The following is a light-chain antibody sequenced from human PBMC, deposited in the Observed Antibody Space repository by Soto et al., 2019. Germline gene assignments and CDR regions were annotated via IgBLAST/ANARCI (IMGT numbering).Light chain of an antibody. CDR3: AAWDDSLNGRYV. J-gene: IGLJ1*01. CDR2: SNN. V-gene: IGLV1-44*01. CDR1: SSHIGSNT. Sequence: HSVLTQPPSATGTPLQRVTISCSGSSSHIGSNTVNWYQQLPGTAPKLLIYSNNQRPSGVPDRFSGSKSGTSASLAISGLQSEDEADYYCAAWDDSLNGRYVFGTGTKVTVL.